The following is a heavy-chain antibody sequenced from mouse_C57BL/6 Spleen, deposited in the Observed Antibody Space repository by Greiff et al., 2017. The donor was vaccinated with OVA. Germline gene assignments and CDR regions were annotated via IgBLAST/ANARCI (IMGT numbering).Heavy chain of an antibody. CDR2: IDPENGDT. Sequence: EVQLKESGAELVRPGASVKLSCTASGFNIKDDYMHWVKQRPEQGLEWIGWIDPENGDTEYASKFQGKATITADTSSNTAYLQLSSLTSEDTAVYYCTTMGRAYWGQGTLVTVSA. CDR3: TTMGRAY. V-gene: IGHV14-4*01. CDR1: GFNIKDDY. J-gene: IGHJ3*01. D-gene: IGHD4-1*01.